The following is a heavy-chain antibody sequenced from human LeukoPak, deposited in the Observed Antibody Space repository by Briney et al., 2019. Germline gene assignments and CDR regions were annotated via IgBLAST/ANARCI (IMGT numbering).Heavy chain of an antibody. CDR2: ISSSSSYI. Sequence: GGSLRLSCAASGFTFSSYSMNWVRQAPGKGLEWVSSISSSSSYIYYADSVRGRFTISRDNAKNSLYLQMNSLRAEDTAVYYCARSGDSSGYYEDHWGQGILVTVSS. V-gene: IGHV3-21*01. CDR3: ARSGDSSGYYEDH. CDR1: GFTFSSYS. J-gene: IGHJ4*02. D-gene: IGHD3-22*01.